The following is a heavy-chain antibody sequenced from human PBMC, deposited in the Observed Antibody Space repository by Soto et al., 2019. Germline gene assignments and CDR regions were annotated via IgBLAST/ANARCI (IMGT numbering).Heavy chain of an antibody. V-gene: IGHV1-18*01. CDR3: ARHHGPTTSENWFDP. Sequence: ASVKVSCKASGYTFFTYDISWVRQAPGQGLEWMGWISTYSGDTKYAQKFQGRVTMTTDTSTTTAYLELRSLRSDDTAVYYCARHHGPTTSENWFDPWGQGTLVTAPQ. CDR2: ISTYSGDT. J-gene: IGHJ5*02. D-gene: IGHD5-12*01. CDR1: GYTFFTYD.